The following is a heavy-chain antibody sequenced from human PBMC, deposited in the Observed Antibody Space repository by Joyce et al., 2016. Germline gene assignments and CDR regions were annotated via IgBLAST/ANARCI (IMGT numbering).Heavy chain of an antibody. V-gene: IGHV3-30*03. CDR3: AGGILTGYFDY. J-gene: IGHJ4*02. CDR2: ISYDGSNK. CDR1: GFTFSNYG. Sequence: QGQLVESGGGVVQPGRSLSCSCAASGFTFSNYGMHWVRQAPGKGLEWVAVISYDGSNKHYGDSVKGRFTISRDNSKNTLYLQMNSLRTGDTAVYFCAGGILTGYFDYWGQGTLVSVSS. D-gene: IGHD3-9*01.